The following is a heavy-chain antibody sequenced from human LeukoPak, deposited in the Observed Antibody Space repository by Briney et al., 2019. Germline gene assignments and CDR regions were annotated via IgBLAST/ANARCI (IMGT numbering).Heavy chain of an antibody. V-gene: IGHV3-74*01. D-gene: IGHD3-3*01. CDR1: GLTFNTYW. CDR2: IKSDGSSP. CDR3: ARDRTIFGVVIRDFDY. Sequence: GGSLRLSCAASGLTFNTYWTHWVRQAPGKGLVWVPRIKSDGSSPAYADSVRGRFTISRDNAKNSLYLQMNSLRAEDTAVYYCARDRTIFGVVIRDFDYWGQGTLVTVSS. J-gene: IGHJ4*02.